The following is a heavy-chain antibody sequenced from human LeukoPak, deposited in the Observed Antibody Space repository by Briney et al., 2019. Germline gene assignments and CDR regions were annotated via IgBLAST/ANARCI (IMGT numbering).Heavy chain of an antibody. CDR3: ASGYYDFWSGYYLRAYYYYGMDV. D-gene: IGHD3-3*01. Sequence: ASVKVSCKASGYTFTSYDINWVRQATGQGLEWKGWMNPNSGNTGYAQKFQGRVTMTRNTSISTAYMELSSLRSEDTAVYYCASGYYDFWSGYYLRAYYYYGMDVWGQGTTVTVSS. J-gene: IGHJ6*02. CDR1: GYTFTSYD. CDR2: MNPNSGNT. V-gene: IGHV1-8*01.